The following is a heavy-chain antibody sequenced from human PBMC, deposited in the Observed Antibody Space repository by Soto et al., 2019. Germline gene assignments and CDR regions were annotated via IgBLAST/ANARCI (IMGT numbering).Heavy chain of an antibody. V-gene: IGHV4-34*01. CDR2: INHSGST. D-gene: IGHD4-17*01. CDR3: AGSGAEDDYGDYVSSY. Sequence: SETLSLTCAVYGGSFSGYYLSWIRQPPGKGLEWIGEINHSGSTNYNPSLKSRVTISVDTSKNQFSLKLSSVTAADTAVYYCAGSGAEDDYGDYVSSYWGQGTLVTVSS. J-gene: IGHJ4*02. CDR1: GGSFSGYY.